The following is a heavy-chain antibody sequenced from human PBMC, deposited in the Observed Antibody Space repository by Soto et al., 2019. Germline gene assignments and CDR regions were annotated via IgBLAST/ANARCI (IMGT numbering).Heavy chain of an antibody. CDR2: IYYSGST. V-gene: IGHV4-39*01. CDR1: GGSISSSSYY. Sequence: PSETLSLTCTVSGGSISSSSYYWGWIRQPPGKGLEWIGSIYYSGSTYYNPSLKSRVTISVDTSKNQFSLKLSSVTAADTVVYYCARKIYDFWSGYSTIDYWGQGTLVTVSS. J-gene: IGHJ4*02. CDR3: ARKIYDFWSGYSTIDY. D-gene: IGHD3-3*01.